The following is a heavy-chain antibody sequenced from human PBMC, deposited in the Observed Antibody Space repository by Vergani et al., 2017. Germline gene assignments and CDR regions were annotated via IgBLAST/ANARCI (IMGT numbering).Heavy chain of an antibody. CDR3: AKDTIGDNCNYAGHFDY. V-gene: IGHV3-9*01. CDR2: MSWNSGSR. Sequence: EVQLVESGGGLVQPGRSLRLSCAASGFTFDDYAMNWVRQAPGKGLEWVSGMSWNSGSRGYADSVKGRFTISRDNAKNSRYLQMNSRRAEDTALYYCAKDTIGDNCNYAGHFDYWGQGTLVTVSS. CDR1: GFTFDDYA. J-gene: IGHJ4*02. D-gene: IGHD1-7*01.